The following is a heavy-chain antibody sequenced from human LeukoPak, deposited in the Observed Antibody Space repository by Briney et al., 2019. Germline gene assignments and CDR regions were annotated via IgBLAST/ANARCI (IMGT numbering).Heavy chain of an antibody. Sequence: ASVKVSCKASGYTFTSYGISWVRQAPGQGLEWMGRISAYNGNTNYAQKLQGRVTMTTDTSTSTAYMELRSLRSDDTAVYYCAKNPLGLKNWFDPWGQGTLVTVSS. CDR3: AKNPLGLKNWFDP. V-gene: IGHV1-18*01. CDR1: GYTFTSYG. D-gene: IGHD2/OR15-2a*01. J-gene: IGHJ5*02. CDR2: ISAYNGNT.